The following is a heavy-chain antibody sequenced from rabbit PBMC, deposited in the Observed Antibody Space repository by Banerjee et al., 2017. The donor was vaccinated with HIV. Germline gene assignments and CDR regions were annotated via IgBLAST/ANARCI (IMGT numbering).Heavy chain of an antibody. CDR2: IYSSNGDK. V-gene: IGHV1S47*01. J-gene: IGHJ6*01. Sequence: QEQLVESGGGLVQPEGSLTLTCKASGSDISSNAMCWVRQAPGKGLELIACIYSSNGDKWYASWVNGRFTISRSTSLNTVDLKMTSLTVADTATYFCARDLAGVIGWNFGLWGPGTLVT. D-gene: IGHD4-1*01. CDR3: ARDLAGVIGWNFGL. CDR1: GSDISSNA.